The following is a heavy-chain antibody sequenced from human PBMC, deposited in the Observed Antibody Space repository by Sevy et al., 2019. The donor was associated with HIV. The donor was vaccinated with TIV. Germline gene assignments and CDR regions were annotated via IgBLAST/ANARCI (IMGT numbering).Heavy chain of an antibody. CDR1: GGSISSNY. V-gene: IGHV4-59*01. CDR3: ARSSGYSYGDFDY. D-gene: IGHD5-18*01. CDR2: IYSSGSS. Sequence: SETLSLTCTVSGGSISSNYWSWIRQPPGKGLEWIGYIYSSGSSYNPSLKSRVSISMDTSKNQFSLKLNSVTAADTVVYYCARSSGYSYGDFDYWGQGTLVIVSS. J-gene: IGHJ4*02.